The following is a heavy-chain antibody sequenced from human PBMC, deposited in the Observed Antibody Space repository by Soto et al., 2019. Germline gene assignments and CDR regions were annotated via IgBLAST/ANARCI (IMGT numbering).Heavy chain of an antibody. CDR1: GFTFSSYW. J-gene: IGHJ5*02. CDR2: IKQDGSEK. CDR3: AREASQRYYDSSGYPLYNWFDP. V-gene: IGHV3-7*01. D-gene: IGHD3-22*01. Sequence: LRLSCAASGFTFSSYWMSWVRQAPGKGLEWVANIKQDGSEKYYVDSVKGRFTISRDNAKNSLYLQMNSLRAEDTAVYYCAREASQRYYDSSGYPLYNWFDPWGQGTLVTVSS.